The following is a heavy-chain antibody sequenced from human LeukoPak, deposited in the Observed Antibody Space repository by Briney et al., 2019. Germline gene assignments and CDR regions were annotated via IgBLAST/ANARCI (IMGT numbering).Heavy chain of an antibody. CDR1: GFTFSGFA. CDR3: ARDGSARMYFDY. V-gene: IGHV3-21*01. CDR2: ISSSSSYI. J-gene: IGHJ4*02. Sequence: GGSLRLSCAASGFTFSGFAMSWVRRTPGKGLEWVSPISSSSSYIYYADSVKGRFTISRDNAKNSLYLQMNSLRAEDTAVYYCARDGSARMYFDYWGQGTLVTVSS. D-gene: IGHD5-12*01.